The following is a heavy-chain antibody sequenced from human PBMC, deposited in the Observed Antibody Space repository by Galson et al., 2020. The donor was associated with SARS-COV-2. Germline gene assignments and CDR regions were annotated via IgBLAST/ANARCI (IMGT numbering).Heavy chain of an antibody. CDR2: ISQHDSKK. Sequence: GGSLRLSCSASGFNFKGYGMHCVLQAPGKGLEWVAVISQHDSKKYYADSVNGRFTISRDISKNTLYLQMTSLRAEDTAVYYCARVGYYDSSCLDYWGQGTLVTVSS. CDR3: ARVGYYDSSCLDY. CDR1: GFNFKGYG. J-gene: IGHJ4*02. D-gene: IGHD3-22*01. V-gene: IGHV3-30*19.